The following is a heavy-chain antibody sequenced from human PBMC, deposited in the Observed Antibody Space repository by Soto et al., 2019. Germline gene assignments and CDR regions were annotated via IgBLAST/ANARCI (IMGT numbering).Heavy chain of an antibody. Sequence: QVQLQESGPGLVKPSQTLSLTCTVSGGSISSGGYYWSWIRQHPGKGLEWIGYIYYSGSTYYNPSLKSRVTISVDTSKNQFALKLSSVTAADTAVFYCARTVRVGNWFDPWGQGTLVTVSS. CDR1: GGSISSGGYY. J-gene: IGHJ5*02. D-gene: IGHD1-1*01. CDR3: ARTVRVGNWFDP. CDR2: IYYSGST. V-gene: IGHV4-31*03.